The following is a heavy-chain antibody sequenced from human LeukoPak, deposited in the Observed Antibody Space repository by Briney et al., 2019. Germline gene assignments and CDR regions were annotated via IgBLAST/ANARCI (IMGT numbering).Heavy chain of an antibody. D-gene: IGHD3-10*01. V-gene: IGHV3-23*01. CDR2: ISGSGDIT. CDR3: AKGATGSGSYYNVAY. CDR1: GFTFSSYA. J-gene: IGHJ4*02. Sequence: PGGSLRLSCAASGFTFSSYAMSWARQAPGKGLEWVSAISGSGDITYYADSVKGRFTISRDNSKNTLYLQMNSLRAEDTAVYYCAKGATGSGSYYNVAYWGQGTLVTVSS.